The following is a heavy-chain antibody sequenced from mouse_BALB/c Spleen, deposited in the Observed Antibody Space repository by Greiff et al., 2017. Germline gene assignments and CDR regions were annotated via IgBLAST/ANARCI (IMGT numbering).Heavy chain of an antibody. J-gene: IGHJ4*01. V-gene: IGHV1-69*02. CDR1: GYTFTSYW. CDR3: TRSLANWDAMDY. Sequence: VQLQQPGAELVRPGASVKLSCKASGYTFTSYWINWVKQRPGQGLEWIGNIYPSDSYTNYNQKFKDKATLTVDKSSSTAYMQLSSPTSEDSAVYYCTRSLANWDAMDYWGQGTSVTVSS. CDR2: IYPSDSYT. D-gene: IGHD4-1*01.